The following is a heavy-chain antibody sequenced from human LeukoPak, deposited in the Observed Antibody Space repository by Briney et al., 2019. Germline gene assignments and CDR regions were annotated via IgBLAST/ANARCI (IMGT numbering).Heavy chain of an antibody. Sequence: SETLSLTCAVYSGSFSGYYWTWIRQPPGKGLEWIGEINRSRSTNYNPSLKSRVTISADTSKNQFSLKMKSVTAADTAVYYCARARGTVAIDYWGQGTRVTVSS. CDR3: ARARGTVAIDY. V-gene: IGHV4-34*01. CDR2: INRSRST. CDR1: SGSFSGYY. J-gene: IGHJ4*02. D-gene: IGHD5-12*01.